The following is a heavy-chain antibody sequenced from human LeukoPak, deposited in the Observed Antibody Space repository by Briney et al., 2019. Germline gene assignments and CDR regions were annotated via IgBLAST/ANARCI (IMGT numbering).Heavy chain of an antibody. Sequence: SQTLSLTCAISGDSVSSNSAAWNWIRQSPSRGLEWLGRTYYRSKWYNDYAVSVKSRITINPDTSKNQFSLQLNSVTPEDTAVYYCARDPSDYGDYTGFGDIDYWGQGTLVTVSS. CDR2: TYYRSKWYN. D-gene: IGHD4-17*01. CDR3: ARDPSDYGDYTGFGDIDY. CDR1: GDSVSSNSAA. V-gene: IGHV6-1*01. J-gene: IGHJ4*02.